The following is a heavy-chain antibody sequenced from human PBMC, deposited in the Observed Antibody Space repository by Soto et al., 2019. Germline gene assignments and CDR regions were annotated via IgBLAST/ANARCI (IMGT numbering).Heavy chain of an antibody. CDR2: MNPGSGDT. V-gene: IGHV1-8*01. Sequence: ASVKVSCKASGYIFTNNDVSWVRQAAGQGLEWMGWMNPGSGDTGYAQKFQGRVTMTRDISIATAYMELSSLRSDDTAIYYCARMATFGSLNWFDPWGQGTLVTVSS. J-gene: IGHJ5*02. CDR3: ARMATFGSLNWFDP. CDR1: GYIFTNND. D-gene: IGHD3-16*01.